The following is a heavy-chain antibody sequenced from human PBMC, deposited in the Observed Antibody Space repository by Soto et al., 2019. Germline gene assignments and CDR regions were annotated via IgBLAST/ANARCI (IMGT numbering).Heavy chain of an antibody. D-gene: IGHD2-21*01. J-gene: IGHJ2*01. Sequence: QVQLVQSGAEVKKPGASVKVSCKASGYTFTSYAMHWGRQAPGQRLEWMGWINAGNGNTKYSQKFQGRVTITRDTCGSTAYREPISLRAEDTVLDYCARVHGYSIGDLCGRGTLVTVSS. CDR3: ARVHGYSIGDL. V-gene: IGHV1-3*01. CDR2: INAGNGNT. CDR1: GYTFTSYA.